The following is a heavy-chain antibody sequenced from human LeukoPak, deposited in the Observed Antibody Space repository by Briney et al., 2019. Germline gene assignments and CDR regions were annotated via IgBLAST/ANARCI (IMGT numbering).Heavy chain of an antibody. CDR1: GVSVSSGSYY. D-gene: IGHD3-22*01. CDR2: IYYSGST. V-gene: IGHV4-61*01. J-gene: IGHJ4*02. Sequence: SETLSLTCTVSGVSVSSGSYYWSWIRQPPGKGLEWIGYIYYSGSTNYNPSLKSRVTISVDTSKNQFSLKLSSVTAADTAVYYCARDYYYDSSGYHGNWGQGTLVTVSS. CDR3: ARDYYYDSSGYHGN.